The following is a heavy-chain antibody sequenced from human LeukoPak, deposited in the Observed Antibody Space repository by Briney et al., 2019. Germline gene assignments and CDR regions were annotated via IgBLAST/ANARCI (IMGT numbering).Heavy chain of an antibody. J-gene: IGHJ3*02. D-gene: IGHD3-22*01. CDR3: ARDSHKFDSSGYYPDAFDI. CDR1: GLTFSSYE. Sequence: PGGSLRLSCAASGLTFSSYEMNWVRQAPGQGLEWVSYISSSGSSIYYAESVRGRFTISRDNAKQSLYLQMHSLRAEDTAVYYCARDSHKFDSSGYYPDAFDIWGQGTMVTVSS. V-gene: IGHV3-48*03. CDR2: ISSSGSSI.